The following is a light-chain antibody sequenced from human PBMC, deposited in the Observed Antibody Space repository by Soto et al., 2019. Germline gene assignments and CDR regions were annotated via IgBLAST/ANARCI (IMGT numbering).Light chain of an antibody. Sequence: EIVLTQSPGTLSLSPGDRATLSCRASQSVSSIYLAWYQQKPGQAPRLLIYRASSRATGIPDRFSGSGSGTDFTLTISRLEPEDFAVYYCQQYGGSPPYTFGQGTKLEIK. V-gene: IGKV3-20*01. J-gene: IGKJ2*01. CDR1: QSVSSIY. CDR2: RAS. CDR3: QQYGGSPPYT.